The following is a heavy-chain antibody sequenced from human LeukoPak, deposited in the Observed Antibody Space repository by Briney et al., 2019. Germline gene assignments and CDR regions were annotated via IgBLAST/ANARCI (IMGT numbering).Heavy chain of an antibody. V-gene: IGHV1-2*02. Sequence: ASVKVSCKASGYTFTGYYLHWVRQAPGQGLEWMGWINPNSGGTNYAQKFQGRVTMTRDTPISTAYMELSRLRSDDTAVYYRARAAVTTDWYFDLWGRGTLVTVSS. CDR2: INPNSGGT. CDR1: GYTFTGYY. CDR3: ARAAVTTDWYFDL. D-gene: IGHD4-17*01. J-gene: IGHJ2*01.